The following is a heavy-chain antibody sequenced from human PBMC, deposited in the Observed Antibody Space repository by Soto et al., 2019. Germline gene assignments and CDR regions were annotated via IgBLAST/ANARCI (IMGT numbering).Heavy chain of an antibody. J-gene: IGHJ4*02. D-gene: IGHD6-19*01. Sequence: GSGPTLVNPTQTLTLTCTFSGFSLSTSGVGVGWIRQPPGKALECLALIYWDDDKRYSPSLRSRLTITKDTSKNQVVLTMTNMDPVDTATYYCALRVNEYSNGWYWRFDYWGQGTLVTVSS. CDR2: IYWDDDK. CDR1: GFSLSTSGVG. CDR3: ALRVNEYSNGWYWRFDY. V-gene: IGHV2-5*02.